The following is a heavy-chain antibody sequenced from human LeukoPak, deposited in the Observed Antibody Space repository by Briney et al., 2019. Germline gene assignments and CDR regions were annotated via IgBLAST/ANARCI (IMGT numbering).Heavy chain of an antibody. D-gene: IGHD3-10*01. Sequence: SETLSLTSTVSGGSISSYYWSWIRQPPGKGLEWIGYIYYSGSTNYNPSLKSRVTISVDTSKNQFSLKLSSVTAADTAVYYCARTVSKRVLLWFGESNWFDPWGQGTLVTVSS. V-gene: IGHV4-59*01. CDR1: GGSISSYY. J-gene: IGHJ5*02. CDR2: IYYSGST. CDR3: ARTVSKRVLLWFGESNWFDP.